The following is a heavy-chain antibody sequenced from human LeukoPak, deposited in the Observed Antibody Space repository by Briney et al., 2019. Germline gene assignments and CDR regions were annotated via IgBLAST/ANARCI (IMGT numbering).Heavy chain of an antibody. Sequence: PSETLSLTCAVSGGSMSSYYWSCIPHPAGKGLECIERIYTWYSKHRTHSPKHRHTIPVHTYKHHFSLTLSSVTAADTAVYYCARATAAIGYPSFDYWGQGTLVTVSS. J-gene: IGHJ4*02. CDR3: ARATAAIGYPSFDY. D-gene: IGHD2-2*02. V-gene: IGHV4-4*07. CDR2: IYTWYSK. CDR1: GGSMSSYY.